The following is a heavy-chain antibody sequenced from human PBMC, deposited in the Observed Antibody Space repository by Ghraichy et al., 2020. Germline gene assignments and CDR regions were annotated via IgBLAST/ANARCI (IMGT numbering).Heavy chain of an antibody. CDR2: LYSGDKT. Sequence: GGSLRLSCTASGFTVSSSYMSWVRQAPGKGLEWISVLYSGDKTFYADSVRGRFTISRDNSKNTLSLQMNSLRAEDTAVYYCAPYLEASFDIWGQGTMVTVSS. CDR1: GFTVSSSY. CDR3: APYLEASFDI. V-gene: IGHV3-66*01. J-gene: IGHJ3*02. D-gene: IGHD3-3*01.